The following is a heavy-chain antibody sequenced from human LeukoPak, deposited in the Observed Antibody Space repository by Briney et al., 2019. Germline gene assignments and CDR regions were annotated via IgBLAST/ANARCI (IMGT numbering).Heavy chain of an antibody. V-gene: IGHV4-4*07. CDR2: IYTSGST. CDR1: GGSISGYY. Sequence: SETLSLTCTVSGGSISGYYWSWIRQPAGKGLEWIGRIYTSGSTNYNPSLKSRVTMSIDTSKNQFSLKLSSVAAADTAVYYCARVGWGDAAAHPNWLDPWGQGTLVTVSS. CDR3: ARVGWGDAAAHPNWLDP. D-gene: IGHD6-6*01. J-gene: IGHJ5*02.